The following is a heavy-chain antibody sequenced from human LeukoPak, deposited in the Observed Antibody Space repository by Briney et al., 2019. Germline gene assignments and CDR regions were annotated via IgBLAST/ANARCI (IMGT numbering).Heavy chain of an antibody. J-gene: IGHJ6*02. CDR1: GYSFTSYW. CDR2: IDPSDSYT. V-gene: IGHV5-10-1*01. Sequence: GESLRISCKGSGYSFTSYWITWVRQMPGKGLGWMGRIDPSDSYTNYSPSFQGHVTISADKSISTAYLQWSSLKASDTAMYYCARQEGEPTVPLGMDVWGQGTTVTVSS. CDR3: ARQEGEPTVPLGMDV. D-gene: IGHD3-16*01.